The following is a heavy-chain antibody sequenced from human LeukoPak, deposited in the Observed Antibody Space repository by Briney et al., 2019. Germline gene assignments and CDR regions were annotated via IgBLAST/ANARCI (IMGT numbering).Heavy chain of an antibody. CDR3: AREGIGSPLIAVAEGYFDY. D-gene: IGHD6-19*01. V-gene: IGHV3-7*01. CDR2: IKQDGSEK. Sequence: PGGSLRLSCTASGFTFSSYAMSWVRQAPGKGLEWVANIKQDGSEKYYVDSVKGRFTISRDNAKNSLYLQMNSLRAEDTAVYYCAREGIGSPLIAVAEGYFDYWGQGTLVTVSS. J-gene: IGHJ4*02. CDR1: GFTFSSYA.